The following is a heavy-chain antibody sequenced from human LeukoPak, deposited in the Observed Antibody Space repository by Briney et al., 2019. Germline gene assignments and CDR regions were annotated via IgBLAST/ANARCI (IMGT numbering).Heavy chain of an antibody. D-gene: IGHD3-9*01. Sequence: GGSLRLSCAASGFTFSSYSMNWVRQAPGKGLEWVSYISSSSSTIYYADSVKGRFTISRDNAKNSLYLQMNSLRAEDTAVYYCARAELRYLKYYFDYWGQGTLVTVSS. CDR2: ISSSSSTI. CDR3: ARAELRYLKYYFDY. V-gene: IGHV3-48*04. CDR1: GFTFSSYS. J-gene: IGHJ4*02.